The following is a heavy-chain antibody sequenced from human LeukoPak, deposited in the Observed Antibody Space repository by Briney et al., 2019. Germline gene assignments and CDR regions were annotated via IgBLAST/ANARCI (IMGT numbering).Heavy chain of an antibody. CDR1: IDSLSNYH. D-gene: IGHD1-26*01. V-gene: IGHV4-34*01. CDR2: VNESGGT. CDR3: ARGRGATVPQVGKNWFDP. J-gene: IGHJ5*02. Sequence: SETLSLTCAVYIDSLSNYHWNWIRQTPAKGMEWIGEVNESGGTNISPSLRSRVILSVDTSKNQFSLKLISVAVADTAIYYCARGRGATVPQVGKNWFDPWGQGTRVTVSS.